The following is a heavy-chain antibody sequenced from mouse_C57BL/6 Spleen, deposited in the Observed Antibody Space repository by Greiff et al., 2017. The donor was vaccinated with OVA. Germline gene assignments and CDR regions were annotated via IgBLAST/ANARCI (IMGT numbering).Heavy chain of an antibody. D-gene: IGHD2-5*01. CDR1: GYTFTSYW. CDR2: IDPSDSFT. Sequence: QVQLQQPGAELVRPGTSVKLSCKASGYTFTSYWMHWVKQRPGQGLEWIGVIDPSDSFTNYNQKFKGKATLTVDTSSSTAYMQLSSLTSEDAAVYNCARDSNPTHGDYAMDYWGQGTSVTVSS. V-gene: IGHV1-59*01. CDR3: ARDSNPTHGDYAMDY. J-gene: IGHJ4*01.